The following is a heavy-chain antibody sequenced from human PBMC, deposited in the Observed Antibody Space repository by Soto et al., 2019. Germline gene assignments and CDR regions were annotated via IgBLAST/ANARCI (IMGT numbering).Heavy chain of an antibody. J-gene: IGHJ3*02. Sequence: GESLKISCKGSGYSFTSYWIGWVRQMPGKGLEWMGIIYPGDSDTRYSPSFQGQVTISADKSISTAYLQWSSLKASDTAMYYCARQGLAYCGGDCYGGAFDIWGQGTMVTVSS. CDR2: IYPGDSDT. V-gene: IGHV5-51*01. CDR1: GYSFTSYW. D-gene: IGHD2-21*02. CDR3: ARQGLAYCGGDCYGGAFDI.